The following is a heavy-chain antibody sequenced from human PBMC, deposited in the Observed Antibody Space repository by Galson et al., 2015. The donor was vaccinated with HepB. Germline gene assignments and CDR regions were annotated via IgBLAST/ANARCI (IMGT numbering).Heavy chain of an antibody. J-gene: IGHJ5*01. CDR3: AHGYGQFES. CDR2: ISGGGTTT. Sequence: SLRLSCAASGFTFSTHAMTWVRQVPGKGLEWLSTISGGGTTTYYTDSVKGRFTISIDNSKNTLYLQMRSLRAEDAAVYYCAHGYGQFESWGQGVLVTVSS. D-gene: IGHD5-12*01. CDR1: GFTFSTHA. V-gene: IGHV3-23*01.